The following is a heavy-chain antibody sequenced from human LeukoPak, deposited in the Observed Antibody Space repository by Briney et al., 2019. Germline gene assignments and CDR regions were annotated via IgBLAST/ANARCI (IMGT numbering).Heavy chain of an antibody. Sequence: PGGSLRLSCAASGFTFSSYAMSWVRQAPGKGLEWVSAISGSGGSTYYADSVKGRFTISRDNSKNTLYLQMNSLRAEDTAVYYCAKGSYDSSGYYRQNDAFDIWGQGTMVTVSS. J-gene: IGHJ3*02. CDR2: ISGSGGST. V-gene: IGHV3-23*01. CDR3: AKGSYDSSGYYRQNDAFDI. D-gene: IGHD3-22*01. CDR1: GFTFSSYA.